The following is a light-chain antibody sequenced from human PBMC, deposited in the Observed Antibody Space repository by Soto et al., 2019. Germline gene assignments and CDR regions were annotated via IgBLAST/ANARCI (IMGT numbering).Light chain of an antibody. V-gene: IGKV3-20*01. CDR1: QSLTTNY. CDR2: GAS. Sequence: EIVLTQSPGTLSLSPGDRATLTCRASQSLTTNYLAWYQQRPGQAPRLLISGASTRATGIPDRFSGSGSGNVYTITISSLEPEDFSGEYCQQYDSSPYTCGQGTKVDIK. J-gene: IGKJ2*01. CDR3: QQYDSSPYT.